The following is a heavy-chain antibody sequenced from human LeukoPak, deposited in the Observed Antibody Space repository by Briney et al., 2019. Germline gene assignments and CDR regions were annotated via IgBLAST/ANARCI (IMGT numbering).Heavy chain of an antibody. CDR1: GFTFSSYS. Sequence: GGSLRLSCAASGFTFSSYSMSWVRQAPGKGLEWVSPISGSADSTYSADSVKGRFTISRDNSKNTLYLHMNSLRAEDTALFYCAKGGLGDCSSSSCLYYFDYWGQGTLVTVST. CDR2: ISGSADST. J-gene: IGHJ4*02. CDR3: AKGGLGDCSSSSCLYYFDY. D-gene: IGHD2-15*01. V-gene: IGHV3-23*01.